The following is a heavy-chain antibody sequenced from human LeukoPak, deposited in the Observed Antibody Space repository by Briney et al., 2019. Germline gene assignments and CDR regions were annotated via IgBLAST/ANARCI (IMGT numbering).Heavy chain of an antibody. D-gene: IGHD2-15*01. CDR2: INPNSGGS. J-gene: IGHJ4*02. CDR3: ARDGTTGLGYCSGGSCPTNYYFDY. V-gene: IGHV1-2*02. Sequence: ASVKVSCKASGYTVTAYYMHWVRQAPGQGLEWMGWINPNSGGSTSAQKFQGRVTMTRDTSISTVYMELSRLRSDDTAVYYCARDGTTGLGYCSGGSCPTNYYFDYWGQGTLVTVSS. CDR1: GYTVTAYY.